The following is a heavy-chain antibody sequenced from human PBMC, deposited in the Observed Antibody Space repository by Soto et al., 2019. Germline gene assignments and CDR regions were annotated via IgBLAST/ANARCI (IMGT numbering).Heavy chain of an antibody. D-gene: IGHD2-15*01. CDR1: GFTFSSYA. CDR2: ISGSGGST. CDR3: AKDRPFSCSGGSCYPSRSDY. J-gene: IGHJ4*02. V-gene: IGHV3-23*01. Sequence: GGSLRLSCAASGFTFSSYAMSWVRQAPGKGLEWVSAISGSGGSTYYADSVKGRFTISRDNSKNTLYLQMNSLRAEDTAVYYCAKDRPFSCSGGSCYPSRSDYWGQGALVTV.